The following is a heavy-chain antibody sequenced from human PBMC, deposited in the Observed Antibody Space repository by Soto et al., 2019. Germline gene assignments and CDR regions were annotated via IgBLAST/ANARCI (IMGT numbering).Heavy chain of an antibody. CDR2: IAHSGTT. J-gene: IGHJ3*02. CDR1: GVSISIPNW. Sequence: QVQLQESGPGLVKPSGTLSLTCAVSGVSISIPNWWAWVRQAPGKGLEWIGEIAHSGTTNDNPSLNTRVTISLDRSKNQFSLRLSSVAAADAAVYFCARGKFYAFDIWRQGTMVTVSS. CDR3: ARGKFYAFDI. V-gene: IGHV4-4*02.